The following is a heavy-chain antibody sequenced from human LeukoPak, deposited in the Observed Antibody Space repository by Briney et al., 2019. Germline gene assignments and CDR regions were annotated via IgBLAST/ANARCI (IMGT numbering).Heavy chain of an antibody. CDR2: ISGSGGST. Sequence: GGCLRLSCAASGFTFSSYAMSWVRQAPGKGLEWVSAISGSGGSTYYADSVKGRFTISRDNSKNTLYLQMNSLRAEDTAVYYCATSPYYYDSSAPLGYWGQGTLVTVSS. D-gene: IGHD3-22*01. V-gene: IGHV3-23*01. CDR1: GFTFSSYA. J-gene: IGHJ4*02. CDR3: ATSPYYYDSSAPLGY.